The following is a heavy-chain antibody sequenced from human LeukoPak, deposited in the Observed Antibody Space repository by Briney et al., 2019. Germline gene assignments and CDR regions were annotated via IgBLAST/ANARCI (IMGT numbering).Heavy chain of an antibody. CDR2: IYYSGST. J-gene: IGHJ3*02. CDR3: AGRNGAFDI. V-gene: IGHV4-39*07. D-gene: IGHD2-8*01. Sequence: SETLSLTCTVSGDSISSYYWGWIRQPPGKGLEWIGSIYYSGSTYYNPSLKSRVTISVDTSKNQFSLKLSSVTAADTAVYYCAGRNGAFDIWGQGTMVTVSS. CDR1: GDSISSYY.